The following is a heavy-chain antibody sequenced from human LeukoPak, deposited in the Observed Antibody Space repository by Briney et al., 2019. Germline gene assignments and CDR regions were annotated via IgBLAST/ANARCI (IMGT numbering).Heavy chain of an antibody. D-gene: IGHD6-13*01. CDR2: IWYDGSRI. CDR1: GFTFSSYG. J-gene: IGHJ4*02. CDR3: ARRGDSSSWLDY. V-gene: IGHV3-33*01. Sequence: GGSLRLSCAASGFTFSSYGMHWVRQAPGKGLEWVAVIWYDGSRIHYADSVKGRFTISRDNSQNTLFLQMDSLRAEDTAVYYCARRGDSSSWLDYWGQGTLVTVSS.